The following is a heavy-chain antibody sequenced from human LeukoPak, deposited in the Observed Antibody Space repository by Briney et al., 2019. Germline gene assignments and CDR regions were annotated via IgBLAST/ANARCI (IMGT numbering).Heavy chain of an antibody. CDR1: GGSISSYY. CDR2: MYTSGSS. Sequence: KPSETLSLTCTVSGGSISSYYYSWIRQPAGKGLERIGRMYTSGSSNYNPSLKSRLTMSVDTSKNQFSLKLSSVTAADTAVYYCARQHAGGELSVWGQGTLVTVSS. D-gene: IGHD3-16*02. J-gene: IGHJ4*02. V-gene: IGHV4-4*07. CDR3: ARQHAGGELSV.